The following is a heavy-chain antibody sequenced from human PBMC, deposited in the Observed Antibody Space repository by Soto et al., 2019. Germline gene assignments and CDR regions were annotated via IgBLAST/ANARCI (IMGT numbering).Heavy chain of an antibody. J-gene: IGHJ4*02. CDR2: IVPVFGRP. Sequence: EASVKVYCKTSGGTFSSYAINWVRQAPGQGLEWMGGIVPVFGRPNYAQRFRGRLTITADESTSTGYMELISLRSDDTAVYYCAREGSGYNFWGQGTQVTVSS. CDR1: GGTFSSYA. V-gene: IGHV1-69*13. CDR3: AREGSGYNF. D-gene: IGHD5-12*01.